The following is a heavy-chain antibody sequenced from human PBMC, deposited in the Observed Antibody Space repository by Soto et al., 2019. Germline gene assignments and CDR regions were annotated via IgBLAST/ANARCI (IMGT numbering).Heavy chain of an antibody. V-gene: IGHV4-31*03. CDR3: ARDWRGYCSSTSCYAFDI. CDR2: IYYSGGT. CDR1: GGSISSGGYY. D-gene: IGHD2-2*01. J-gene: IGHJ3*02. Sequence: PSETLSLTCTVSGGSISSGGYYWSWIRQHPGKGLEWIGYIYYSGGTYYNPSLKSRVTISVDTSKNQFSLKLSSVTAADTAVYYCARDWRGYCSSTSCYAFDIWGQGTMVTVSS.